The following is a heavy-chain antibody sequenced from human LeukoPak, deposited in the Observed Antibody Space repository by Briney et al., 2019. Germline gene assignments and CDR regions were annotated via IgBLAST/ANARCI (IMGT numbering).Heavy chain of an antibody. CDR3: ARGRPKSDIVATITQGTYFDY. Sequence: PSETLSLTCAVYGGSFSGYYWSWIRQPPGKGLEWIGEINHSGSTNYNPSLKSRVTISVDMSKNQFSLKLSSVTAADTAVYYCARGRPKSDIVATITQGTYFDYWGQGTLVTVSS. V-gene: IGHV4-34*01. CDR1: GGSFSGYY. CDR2: INHSGST. D-gene: IGHD5-12*01. J-gene: IGHJ4*02.